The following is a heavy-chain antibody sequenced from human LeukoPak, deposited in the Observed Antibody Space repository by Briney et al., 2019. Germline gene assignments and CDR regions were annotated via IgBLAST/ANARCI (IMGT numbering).Heavy chain of an antibody. D-gene: IGHD5-24*01. V-gene: IGHV3-30*14. CDR3: ARDAVETRGAFDI. J-gene: IGHJ3*02. CDR2: ISYDGSNK. CDR1: GFTFSSYA. Sequence: GRSLRLSCAASGFTFSSYAMHWVRQAPGKGLEWVAVISYDGSNKYYADSVKGRFTISRDNSKNTLYLQMNSLRAEDTAVYYCARDAVETRGAFDIWGQGTMVTVSS.